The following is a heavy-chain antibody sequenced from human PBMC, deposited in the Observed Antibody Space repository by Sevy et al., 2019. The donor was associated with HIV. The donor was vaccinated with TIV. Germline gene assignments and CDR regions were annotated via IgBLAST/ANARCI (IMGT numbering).Heavy chain of an antibody. CDR1: GFTFSSYA. CDR3: AREEIPYVRIVVVPTVDYYGMDV. J-gene: IGHJ6*02. CDR2: ISYDGSNK. D-gene: IGHD2-15*01. V-gene: IGHV3-30-3*01. Sequence: GGSLRISCAASGFTFSSYAMHWVRQAPGKGLEWVAVISYDGSNKYYADSVKGRFTISRDNSKNTLYLQMNSLRAEDTAVYYCAREEIPYVRIVVVPTVDYYGMDVWGQGTTVTVSS.